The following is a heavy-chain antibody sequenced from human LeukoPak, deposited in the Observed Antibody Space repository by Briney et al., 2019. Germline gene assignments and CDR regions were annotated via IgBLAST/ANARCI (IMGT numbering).Heavy chain of an antibody. J-gene: IGHJ4*02. CDR1: GFTFSNYS. D-gene: IGHD6-13*01. CDR3: AKGGTWSDY. Sequence: GGSLRLSCAASGFTFSNYSMNWVRQAPGKGLEWVSYISRSSTTIYCADSVKGRFTISRDNSKNTLYLQMDSLRAEDTAVYYCAKGGTWSDYWGQGTLVTVSS. CDR2: ISRSSTTI. V-gene: IGHV3-48*01.